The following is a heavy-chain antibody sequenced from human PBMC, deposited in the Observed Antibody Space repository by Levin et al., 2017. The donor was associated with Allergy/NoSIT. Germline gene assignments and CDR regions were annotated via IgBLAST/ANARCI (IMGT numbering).Heavy chain of an antibody. Sequence: PGGSLRLSCAVYGGSFSGYYWSWIRQPPGKGLEWIGEINHSGSTNYNPSLKSRVTISVDTSKNQFSLKLSSVTAADTAVYYCARAHYGDAFDIWGQGTMVTVSS. CDR1: GGSFSGYY. CDR3: ARAHYGDAFDI. CDR2: INHSGST. V-gene: IGHV4-34*01. D-gene: IGHD4-17*01. J-gene: IGHJ3*02.